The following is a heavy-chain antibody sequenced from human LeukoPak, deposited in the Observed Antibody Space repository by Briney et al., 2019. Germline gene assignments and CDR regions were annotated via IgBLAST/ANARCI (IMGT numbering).Heavy chain of an antibody. CDR3: ARHYDFWSAHFRGFFDQ. Sequence: SETLSLTCTVSGDAFSSSSYYWGWIRQPPGKGLEWIGSISHSGITYYNESLKSRVTLSVDTSKKQFSVGLSSVTAADTAVYYCARHYDFWSAHFRGFFDQWGQGSLVSVSS. V-gene: IGHV4-39*01. CDR1: GDAFSSSSYY. J-gene: IGHJ4*02. CDR2: ISHSGIT. D-gene: IGHD3-3*01.